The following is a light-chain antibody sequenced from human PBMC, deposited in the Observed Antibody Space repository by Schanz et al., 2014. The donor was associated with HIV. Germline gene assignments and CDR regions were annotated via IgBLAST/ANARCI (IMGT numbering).Light chain of an antibody. J-gene: IGKJ3*01. CDR3: QQYGSS. V-gene: IGKV3-15*01. Sequence: EVVLTQSPATLSVSPGETATLSCRASQSVGINLAWYQQKPGQPPRLLISGASTRATNIPAKFSGSGSGTEFSLTISTLQSEDFAVYYCQQYGSSFGPGTKVHIK. CDR1: QSVGIN. CDR2: GAS.